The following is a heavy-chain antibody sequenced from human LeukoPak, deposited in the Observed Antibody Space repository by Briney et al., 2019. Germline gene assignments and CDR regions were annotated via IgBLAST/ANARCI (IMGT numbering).Heavy chain of an antibody. Sequence: GGSLRLSCAASGFTFSSYWMSWVRQAPGKGLEWVANIKQDGSEKYYVDSVKGRFTISRDNAKNSLYLQMNSLRAEDTAVYYCARDDCSSISCYHNWFDPRGQGTLITVSS. CDR1: GFTFSSYW. CDR3: ARDDCSSISCYHNWFDP. D-gene: IGHD2-2*01. V-gene: IGHV3-7*01. J-gene: IGHJ5*02. CDR2: IKQDGSEK.